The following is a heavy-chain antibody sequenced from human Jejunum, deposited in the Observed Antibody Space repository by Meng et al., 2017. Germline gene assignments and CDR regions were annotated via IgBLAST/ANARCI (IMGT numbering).Heavy chain of an antibody. CDR1: GGSISSSSYY. D-gene: IGHD2-2*01. CDR3: ARDPTSVVPVAIRNWFDP. CDR2: IYYSGST. Sequence: QLHPEVSGPGTVNPSETLSLTCTVSGGSISSSSYYWGWIRQPPGKGLEWIGSIYYSGSTYYNPSLKSRVSISVDTSKNQFSLKLSSVTAADTALYYCARDPTSVVPVAIRNWFDPWGQGTLVTVSS. J-gene: IGHJ5*02. V-gene: IGHV4-39*07.